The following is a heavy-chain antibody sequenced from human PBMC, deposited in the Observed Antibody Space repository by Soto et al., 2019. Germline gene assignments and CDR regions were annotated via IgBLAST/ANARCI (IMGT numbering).Heavy chain of an antibody. V-gene: IGHV4-30-2*01. Sequence: SETLSLACTVSGGSISNAAYSWSWIRQPPGKALQWIGFIYQSGGTSYNPSLASRVSISLDRSNNQCSLKLKSVTAADTAVYFCAGMPYTSGLRFDPWGPGTLVTVSS. J-gene: IGHJ5*02. CDR2: IYQSGGT. CDR3: AGMPYTSGLRFDP. D-gene: IGHD6-19*01. CDR1: GGSISNAAYS.